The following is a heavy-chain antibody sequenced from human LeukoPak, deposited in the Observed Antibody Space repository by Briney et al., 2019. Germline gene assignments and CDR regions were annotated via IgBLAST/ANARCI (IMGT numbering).Heavy chain of an antibody. CDR1: GGSISSSSYY. Sequence: PSETLSLTCTVSGGSISSSSYYWGWVRQPPGKGLDWIGSIYYSGSTYYNPSLKSRVTISVDTSKNQFSLKLSSVTAADTAVYYCLRVESSGWFGPWGQGTLVTVSS. J-gene: IGHJ5*02. V-gene: IGHV4-39*01. CDR3: LRVESSGWFGP. CDR2: IYYSGST. D-gene: IGHD6-19*01.